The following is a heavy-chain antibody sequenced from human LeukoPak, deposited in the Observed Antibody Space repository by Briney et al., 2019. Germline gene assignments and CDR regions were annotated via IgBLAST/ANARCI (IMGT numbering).Heavy chain of an antibody. D-gene: IGHD4-17*01. CDR2: ISGSGGST. J-gene: IGHJ4*02. CDR1: GFTFSSYA. Sequence: GGSLRLSCAASGFTFSSYAMSWVHQAPGKGLEWVSAISGSGGSTYYADSVKGRFTISRDSSKNTLYLQMNSLRAEDTAVYYCARAMTTVTTGLYFDYWGQGTLVTVSS. V-gene: IGHV3-23*01. CDR3: ARAMTTVTTGLYFDY.